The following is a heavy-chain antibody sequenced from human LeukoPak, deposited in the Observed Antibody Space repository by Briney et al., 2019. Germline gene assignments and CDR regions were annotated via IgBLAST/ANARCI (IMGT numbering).Heavy chain of an antibody. Sequence: GGSLRLSCAASGFTFSSYEMNWVRQAPGKGLEWVSYISSSGSTIYYADSVKGRFTISRDNAKNSLYLQMNSLRADDTAVYYCAKGPTWFGELLYGHAFDYWGQGTLVTVSS. J-gene: IGHJ4*02. D-gene: IGHD3-10*01. CDR3: AKGPTWFGELLYGHAFDY. V-gene: IGHV3-48*03. CDR1: GFTFSSYE. CDR2: ISSSGSTI.